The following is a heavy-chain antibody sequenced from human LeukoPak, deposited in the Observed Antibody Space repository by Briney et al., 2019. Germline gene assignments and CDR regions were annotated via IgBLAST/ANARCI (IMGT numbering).Heavy chain of an antibody. CDR3: ARDRVGGGALDY. CDR2: ISSSSSYI. Sequence: PGRSLRLSCAASGFTFSSYSMNWVRQAPGKGLEWVSSISSSSSYIYYADSVKGRFTISRDNAKNSLYLQMNSLRAEDTAVYYCARDRVGGGALDYWGQGTLVTVSS. CDR1: GFTFSSYS. J-gene: IGHJ4*02. V-gene: IGHV3-21*01. D-gene: IGHD3-10*01.